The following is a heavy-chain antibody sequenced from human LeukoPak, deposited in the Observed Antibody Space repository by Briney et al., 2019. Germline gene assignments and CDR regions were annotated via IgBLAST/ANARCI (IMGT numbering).Heavy chain of an antibody. V-gene: IGHV3-23*01. CDR3: AKGRGVYIYDYHGMDV. CDR1: GFTFSGYA. J-gene: IGHJ6*02. CDR2: LSGSGGST. Sequence: PGGSLRLSCAASGFTFSGYAMSWVRQAPGKGLEWVSRLSGSGGSTYHADSVRGRFTISRDIAKNTLYLQMNSLRAEDTADYYCAKGRGVYIYDYHGMDVWGQGTTVTVSS. D-gene: IGHD3-10*01.